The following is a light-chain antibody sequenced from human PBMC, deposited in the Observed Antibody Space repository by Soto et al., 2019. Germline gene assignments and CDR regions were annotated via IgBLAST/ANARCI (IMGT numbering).Light chain of an antibody. CDR2: GAF. Sequence: EFVSTQSPATLPVPPGERATLSCRASPSVTNYLAWYQQKPGQAPRLLIYGAFNRATGIPDRFSGSGSGTDFTLTISRLEPEDFAVYYCQQDGSSPQTFGQGTKVDIK. CDR3: QQDGSSPQT. V-gene: IGKV3-20*01. J-gene: IGKJ1*01. CDR1: PSVTNY.